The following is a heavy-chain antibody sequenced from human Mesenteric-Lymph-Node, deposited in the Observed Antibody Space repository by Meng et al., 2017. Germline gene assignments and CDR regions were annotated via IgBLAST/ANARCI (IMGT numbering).Heavy chain of an antibody. CDR2: IYYSGST. Sequence: QGPLQERGPGLVKPSQTLSLTCTVSGDSFNSPDYYWSWIRQPPEKGLEWIGYIYYSGSTYYNPSLKSRVTISVDTSKNQFSLKLRFVTAADTAVYYCAREGRSHQVGVSVYWGQGNLVTVSS. J-gene: IGHJ4*02. CDR1: GDSFNSPDYY. CDR3: AREGRSHQVGVSVY. V-gene: IGHV4-30-4*01. D-gene: IGHD2-21*01.